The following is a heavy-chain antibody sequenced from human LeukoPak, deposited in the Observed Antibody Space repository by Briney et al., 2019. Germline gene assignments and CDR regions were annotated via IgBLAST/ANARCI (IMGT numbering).Heavy chain of an antibody. CDR1: GGSISSYY. V-gene: IGHV4-4*07. Sequence: SQTLSLTCIVSGGSISSYYWSWIRQPPGKGLEWIGRIYTSGSTNYNLSLKSRVTMSVDTSKNQFSLKLSSVTAADTAVYYCAREEVEQWLVLPDYYYYMDVWGKGTTVTVSS. J-gene: IGHJ6*03. CDR2: IYTSGST. D-gene: IGHD6-19*01. CDR3: AREEVEQWLVLPDYYYYMDV.